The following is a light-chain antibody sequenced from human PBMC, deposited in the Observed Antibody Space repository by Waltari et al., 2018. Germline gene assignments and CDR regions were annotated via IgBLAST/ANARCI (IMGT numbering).Light chain of an antibody. CDR2: ANT. V-gene: IGLV1-40*01. J-gene: IGLJ3*02. CDR1: SSNIGAGYD. CDR3: QSYDSSLSAWV. Sequence: QSVLTQPPSVSGAPGQRVTISCTGSSSNIGAGYDVHWYQQLPGTAPKLLISANTNRPSGVPDRFSGSKSGTSASLAITGLQAEDEADYYCQSYDSSLSAWVFGGGTTLAVL.